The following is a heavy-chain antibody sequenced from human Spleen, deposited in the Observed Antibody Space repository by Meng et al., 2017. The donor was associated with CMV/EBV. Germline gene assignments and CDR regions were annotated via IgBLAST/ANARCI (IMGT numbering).Heavy chain of an antibody. D-gene: IGHD1-26*01. J-gene: IGHJ4*02. CDR3: AHISGLQGHGMSAWRTYSFDY. CDR2: LYWDDDN. V-gene: IGHV2-5*02. Sequence: TSGGGVGWIRQTPGKALEWLALLYWDDDNRSSPSLKSRLTITKDTSKNQVVLRMTNMDPVDTATYFCAHISGLQGHGMSAWRTYSFDYWGQGTLVTVSS. CDR1: TSGGG.